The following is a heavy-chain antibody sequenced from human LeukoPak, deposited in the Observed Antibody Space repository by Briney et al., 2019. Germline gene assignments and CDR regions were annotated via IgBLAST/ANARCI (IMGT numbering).Heavy chain of an antibody. J-gene: IGHJ4*02. Sequence: ASVKVSCKASGYTFTSYYMHWVRQAPGQGLEWMGIINPSGGSTSYAQKFQGRVTMTRDTSTSTVYMELSSLRSEDTAVYYCARLGLHGSGTYYFFDYWGQGTLVTASS. CDR2: INPSGGST. CDR3: ARLGLHGSGTYYFFDY. V-gene: IGHV1-46*01. D-gene: IGHD3-10*01. CDR1: GYTFTSYY.